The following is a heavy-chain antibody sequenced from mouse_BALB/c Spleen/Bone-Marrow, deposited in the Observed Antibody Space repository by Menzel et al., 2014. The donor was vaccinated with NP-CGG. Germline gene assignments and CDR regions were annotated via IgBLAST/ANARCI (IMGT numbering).Heavy chain of an antibody. J-gene: IGHJ1*01. CDR2: INPYNDGT. CDR1: GYTFTSYV. V-gene: IGHV1-14*01. CDR3: ARSLYGFDWYFDV. D-gene: IGHD2-2*01. Sequence: VQLQQSGPELVKPRASVKMSCKASGYTFTSYVMHWVKQKPGQGLEWIGNINPYNDGTKYNEKFKGKATLTSDKFSSTAYMELGSLTSEDSAVYYCARSLYGFDWYFDVWGAGTTVTVSS.